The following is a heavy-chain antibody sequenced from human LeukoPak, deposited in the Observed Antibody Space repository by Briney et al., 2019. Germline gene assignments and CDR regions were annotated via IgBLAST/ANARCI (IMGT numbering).Heavy chain of an antibody. CDR3: ARVRAAAAVDY. J-gene: IGHJ4*02. V-gene: IGHV1-2*02. D-gene: IGHD6-13*01. Sequence: ASVKVSCKASGYTFTVYYMHWVRQAPGQGLEWMGWINPNSGGTNYAQKFQGRVTMTRDTSISTAYMELSRLRSDDTAVCYCARVRAAAAVDYWGQGTLVTVSS. CDR2: INPNSGGT. CDR1: GYTFTVYY.